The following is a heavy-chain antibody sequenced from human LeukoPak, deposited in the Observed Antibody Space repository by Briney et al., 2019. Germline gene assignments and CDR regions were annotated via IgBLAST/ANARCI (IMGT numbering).Heavy chain of an antibody. CDR2: IYYSGST. Sequence: NPSQTLSLTCTVSGGSISSGGYYWSWLRQHPGKGLEWIGYIYYSGSTYYNPSLKSRVTISVDTSKNQFSLKLSSVTAADTAVYYCARGWFGEFNFDYWGQGTLVTVSS. V-gene: IGHV4-31*03. CDR1: GGSISSGGYY. J-gene: IGHJ4*02. D-gene: IGHD3-10*01. CDR3: ARGWFGEFNFDY.